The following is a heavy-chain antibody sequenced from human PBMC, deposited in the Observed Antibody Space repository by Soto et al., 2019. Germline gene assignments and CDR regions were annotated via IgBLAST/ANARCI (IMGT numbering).Heavy chain of an antibody. CDR3: ARDGDRCTSTRCSPWPDTHFDL. Sequence: QVQLVQSGDEVKKPGASVKVSCKASGYTFTNYGISWVRQAPGQGLEWMGWISPYNGNTKYPQKLQGRFTMTTDTSTRTSYMELRSLRSDDTAVYFCARDGDRCTSTRCSPWPDTHFDLWGRGTLVTVSS. CDR2: ISPYNGNT. D-gene: IGHD2-2*01. CDR1: GYTFTNYG. J-gene: IGHJ2*01. V-gene: IGHV1-18*01.